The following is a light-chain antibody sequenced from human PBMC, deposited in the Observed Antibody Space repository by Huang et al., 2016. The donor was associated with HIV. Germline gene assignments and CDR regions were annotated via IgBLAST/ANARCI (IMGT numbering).Light chain of an antibody. CDR1: QDINRW. Sequence: DIQMTQSPSSVSASVGDRISFTCLASQDINRWLAWYQQKPGKAPKLLIYAASTLQGGVPSRFSGRVSGTGFTLTINNLQPEDFATYFCQQAVSFPLTFGGGTKVEIK. V-gene: IGKV1-12*01. J-gene: IGKJ4*01. CDR3: QQAVSFPLT. CDR2: AAS.